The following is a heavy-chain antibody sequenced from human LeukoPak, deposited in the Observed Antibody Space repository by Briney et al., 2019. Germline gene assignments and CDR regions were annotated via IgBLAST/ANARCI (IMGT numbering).Heavy chain of an antibody. CDR1: GFTFSSCS. CDR3: ARDPHIAAAGTIFDY. Sequence: PGGSLRLSCVVSGFTFSSCSMNWVRQAPGKGLEWVSYTSSSSTTRYYADSVKGRFTISRDNAKNSLYLQMNSLRDEDSAVYYCARDPHIAAAGTIFDYWGQGTLVTVSS. J-gene: IGHJ4*02. V-gene: IGHV3-48*02. D-gene: IGHD6-13*01. CDR2: TSSSSTTR.